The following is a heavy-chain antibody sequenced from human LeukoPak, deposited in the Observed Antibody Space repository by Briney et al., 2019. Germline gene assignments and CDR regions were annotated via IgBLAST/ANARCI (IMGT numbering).Heavy chain of an antibody. CDR3: ASLSLNVVPAGFKTPYDILTAYYASFEY. Sequence: SETLSLTCTVSGGSISSTLYYWGWIRQPPGKGLEWIGSIYYSGSTYYNPSLKSRVTISVDTSKNQFSLKLTSVTAADTALYYCASLSLNVVPAGFKTPYDILTAYYASFEYWGRGTLVTVSS. V-gene: IGHV4-39*01. CDR2: IYYSGST. CDR1: GGSISSTLYY. J-gene: IGHJ4*02. D-gene: IGHD3-9*01.